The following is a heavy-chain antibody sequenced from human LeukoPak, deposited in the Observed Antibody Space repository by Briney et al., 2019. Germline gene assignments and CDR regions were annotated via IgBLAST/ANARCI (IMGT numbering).Heavy chain of an antibody. CDR2: ISSSSSYI. Sequence: GGSLRLSCAASGFTFSSYSMNWVRQAPGKGPEWVSSISSSSSYIYYADSVKGRFTISRDNAKNSLYLQMNSLRAEDTAVYYCARDGGSSWSNAGDYFDYWGQGTLVTVSS. D-gene: IGHD6-13*01. CDR3: ARDGGSSWSNAGDYFDY. CDR1: GFTFSSYS. J-gene: IGHJ4*02. V-gene: IGHV3-21*01.